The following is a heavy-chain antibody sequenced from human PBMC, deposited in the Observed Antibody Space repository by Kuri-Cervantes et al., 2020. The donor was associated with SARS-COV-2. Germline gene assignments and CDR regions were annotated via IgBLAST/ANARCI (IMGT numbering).Heavy chain of an antibody. CDR1: GYTFTSYD. V-gene: IGHV1-69*10. CDR3: ASDSPPQVRGVIELDY. D-gene: IGHD3-10*01. J-gene: IGHJ4*02. Sequence: SVKVSCKASGYTFTSYDISWVRQAPGQGLEWMGGIIPIFGIANYAQKFQGRVTITADKSTSTAYMELSSLRSEDTAVYYCASDSPPQVRGVIELDYWGQGTLVTVSS. CDR2: IIPIFGIA.